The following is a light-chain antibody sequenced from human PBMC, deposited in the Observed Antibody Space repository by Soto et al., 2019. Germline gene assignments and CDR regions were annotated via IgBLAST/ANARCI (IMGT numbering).Light chain of an antibody. V-gene: IGKV3-20*01. J-gene: IGKJ1*01. Sequence: EIVLTQSPGTLSLSPGERATLYCRASQSVGSNYLAWYQQKPGQAPRVLIYGASSRATGIPDRFSGSGSGADFTLTISRLEPEDFAVFYCQQYGSSPRTFGQGTKVEI. CDR2: GAS. CDR3: QQYGSSPRT. CDR1: QSVGSNY.